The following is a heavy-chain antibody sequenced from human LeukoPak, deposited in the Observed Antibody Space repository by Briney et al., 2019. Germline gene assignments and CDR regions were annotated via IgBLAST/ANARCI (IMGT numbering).Heavy chain of an antibody. CDR2: ISSSGSDM. CDR1: GFSFSSYS. Sequence: GGSLRLSCAATGFSFSSYSMNWVRLAPGKGLEWVPSISSSGSDMYYADSVRGRFIISRDNARNSLLLQMNSLRAEDTAVYFCARDPRVVVPAYFYYYYMDVWGKGTTVTVSS. D-gene: IGHD2-2*01. CDR3: ARDPRVVVPAYFYYYYMDV. J-gene: IGHJ6*03. V-gene: IGHV3-21*01.